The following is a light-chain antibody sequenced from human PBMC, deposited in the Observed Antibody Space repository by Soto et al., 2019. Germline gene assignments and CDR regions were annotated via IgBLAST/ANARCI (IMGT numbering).Light chain of an antibody. Sequence: DIQMTQAPSTLSGSVGDRVTITCRASKTISSWLAWYQQKPGKAPKLLIYKASTLNSGVPARFSGSGSGTDFTLTISSLEPEDFAVYYCQQRSDWPLTFGGGTKVDI. CDR1: KTISSW. CDR3: QQRSDWPLT. J-gene: IGKJ4*01. CDR2: KAS. V-gene: IGKV1-5*03.